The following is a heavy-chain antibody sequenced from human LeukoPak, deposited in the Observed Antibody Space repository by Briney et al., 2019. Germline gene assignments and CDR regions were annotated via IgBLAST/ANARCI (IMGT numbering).Heavy chain of an antibody. D-gene: IGHD3-9*01. V-gene: IGHV3-74*03. CDR1: GVTFSTYW. CDR3: ARDLDWILFDY. J-gene: IGHJ4*02. CDR2: IRPEGTTT. Sequence: PGGSLRLSCAASGVTFSTYWMHWVRQAPGKGWVWVARIRPEGTTTAYADSVKGRFTISRDNAKNTLFLQMNSLSAEDTAVYYCARDLDWILFDYWGQGTLVTVSS.